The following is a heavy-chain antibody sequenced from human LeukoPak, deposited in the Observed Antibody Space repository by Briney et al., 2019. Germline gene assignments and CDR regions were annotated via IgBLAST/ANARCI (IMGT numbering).Heavy chain of an antibody. V-gene: IGHV4-59*08. D-gene: IGHD4-17*01. Sequence: PSETLSLTCTVSGGSISSYYWSWIRQPPGKGLEWIGYIYYSGSTNYNPSLKSRVTISVDTSKNQFSLKLSSVTAADTAVYYCARHLSDYGDYALFDYWGQGTLVTVSS. CDR1: GGSISSYY. CDR3: ARHLSDYGDYALFDY. CDR2: IYYSGST. J-gene: IGHJ4*02.